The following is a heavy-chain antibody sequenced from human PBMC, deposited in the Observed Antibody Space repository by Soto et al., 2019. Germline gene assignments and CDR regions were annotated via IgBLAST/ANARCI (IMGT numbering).Heavy chain of an antibody. CDR1: GFPFSTYA. Sequence: EVQLLESGGGLVQRGGSLRLSCEASGFPFSTYAMTWVRQVPGKRLEWVSTTSNGSNTEFAESVRGRFTVFRDNSKDTIYRQMSSLRAEDSAIYFCARDFRPGLIVPTKSGFDPWGQGTPVTVSS. CDR3: ARDFRPGLIVPTKSGFDP. J-gene: IGHJ5*02. CDR2: TSNGSNT. V-gene: IGHV3-23*01. D-gene: IGHD2-15*01.